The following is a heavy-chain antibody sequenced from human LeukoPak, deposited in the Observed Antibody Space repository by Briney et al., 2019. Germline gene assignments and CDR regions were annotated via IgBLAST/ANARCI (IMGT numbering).Heavy chain of an antibody. D-gene: IGHD3-3*01. CDR3: ARLAYYDFWSGYSHYYYMDV. CDR1: GGTFSSYA. V-gene: IGHV1-69*13. J-gene: IGHJ6*03. Sequence: ASVKVSCKASGGTFSSYAISWVRQAPGQGPEWMGGIIPIFGTANYAQKFQGRVTITADESTSTAYMELSSLRSEDTAVYYCARLAYYDFWSGYSHYYYMDVWGKGTTVTVSS. CDR2: IIPIFGTA.